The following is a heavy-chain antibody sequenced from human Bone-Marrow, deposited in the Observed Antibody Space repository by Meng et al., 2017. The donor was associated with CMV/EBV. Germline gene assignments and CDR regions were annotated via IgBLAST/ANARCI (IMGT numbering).Heavy chain of an antibody. Sequence: ASVKVSCKASGYTFTSYGISWVRQAPGQGLEWMGWITAYNGDTTYAQKLQGRVTMTTDTSTSTAYMELRSLTSDDTAVYFCARGGSTGWYYYYGVDVWGQGTTVTVSS. CDR1: GYTFTSYG. D-gene: IGHD6-19*01. J-gene: IGHJ6*02. CDR3: ARGGSTGWYYYYGVDV. CDR2: ITAYNGDT. V-gene: IGHV1-18*01.